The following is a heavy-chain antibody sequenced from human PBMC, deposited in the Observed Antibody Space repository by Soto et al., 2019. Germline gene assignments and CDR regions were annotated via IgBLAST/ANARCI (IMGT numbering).Heavy chain of an antibody. V-gene: IGHV1-24*01. Sequence: ASVKVSCKVSGYTLTELSMHWVRQAPGKGLEWMGGFDPEDGETIYAQKFQGRVTMTEDTSTDTAYMELSSLRSEDTAVYYCATGYSSSWYGYNWFDPWGQEPWSPSPQ. CDR1: GYTLTELS. J-gene: IGHJ5*02. CDR2: FDPEDGET. D-gene: IGHD6-13*01. CDR3: ATGYSSSWYGYNWFDP.